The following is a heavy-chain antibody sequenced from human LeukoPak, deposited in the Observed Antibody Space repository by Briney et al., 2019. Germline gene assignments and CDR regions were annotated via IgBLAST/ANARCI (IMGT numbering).Heavy chain of an antibody. V-gene: IGHV4-34*01. Sequence: SETLSHTCAVYGGSFSGYYWSWIRQPPGKGLEWIGEINHSGSTNYNPSLKSRVTISVDTSKNQFSLKLSSVTAADTAVYYCARGWYSSSWYFYWGQGTLVTVSS. CDR2: INHSGST. D-gene: IGHD6-13*01. CDR3: ARGWYSSSWYFY. J-gene: IGHJ4*02. CDR1: GGSFSGYY.